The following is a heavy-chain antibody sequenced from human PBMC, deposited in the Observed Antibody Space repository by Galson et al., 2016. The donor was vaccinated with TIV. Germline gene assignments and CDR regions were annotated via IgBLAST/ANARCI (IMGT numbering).Heavy chain of an antibody. J-gene: IGHJ2*01. CDR2: FDPEDGET. CDR1: GYTVTELS. Sequence: SVKVSCKVSGYTVTELSMHWVRQTPEKSLEWMGGFDPEDGETIYAQRFQGRVTITADESTSTAFVELSSLRSDDTAVYYCARPSDSSWYFDLWGRGTPVIVSS. V-gene: IGHV1-24*01. D-gene: IGHD6-13*01. CDR3: ARPSDSSWYFDL.